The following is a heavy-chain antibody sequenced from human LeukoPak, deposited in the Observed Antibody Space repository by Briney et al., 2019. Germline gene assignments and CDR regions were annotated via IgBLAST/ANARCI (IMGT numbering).Heavy chain of an antibody. Sequence: GGSLRLSCATSGFTFSDYTMNWVRQAPGKGLEWLSCISRGGTYIYYSDSVKGRFTISRDSAKNSLYLQMNSLGAEDTAIYYCAREEDSSMIRASHGMDVWGHGTTVTVS. CDR2: ISRGGTYI. V-gene: IGHV3-21*01. J-gene: IGHJ6*02. CDR3: AREEDSSMIRASHGMDV. CDR1: GFTFSDYT. D-gene: IGHD6-6*01.